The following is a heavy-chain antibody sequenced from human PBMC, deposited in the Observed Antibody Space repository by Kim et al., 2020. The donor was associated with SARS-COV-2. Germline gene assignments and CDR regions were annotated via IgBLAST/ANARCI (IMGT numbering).Heavy chain of an antibody. D-gene: IGHD6-19*01. CDR3: TRAVIAVSGTDTFDY. J-gene: IGHJ4*02. V-gene: IGHV3-7*01. Sequence: VDSVKSRFTISRDNAKNSLYLQMNSLRAEDTAVYYCTRAVIAVSGTDTFDYWGQGTLVTVSS.